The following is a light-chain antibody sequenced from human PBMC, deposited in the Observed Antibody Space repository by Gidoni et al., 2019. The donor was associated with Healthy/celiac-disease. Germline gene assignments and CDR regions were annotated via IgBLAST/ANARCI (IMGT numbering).Light chain of an antibody. CDR1: QTVSSSY. CDR3: QQYGSSPPYT. J-gene: IGKJ2*01. Sequence: DIVLTQSPGTLSQAPGARATPSCRASQTVSSSYLAGYQQKPGQAPRLLIYGASSRATAIPDRFSGSGSGTDFTLTISRLEPEDFAVYYCQQYGSSPPYTFGQGTKLEIK. CDR2: GAS. V-gene: IGKV3-20*01.